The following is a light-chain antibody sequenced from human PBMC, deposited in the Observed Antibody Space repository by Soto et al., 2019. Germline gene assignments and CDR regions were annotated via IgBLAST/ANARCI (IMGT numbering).Light chain of an antibody. V-gene: IGKV3-15*01. Sequence: EILMTQSPSTLTVSPGERATLSCRASQSVFSSLAWYQQKPGQAPRLLIYGAATRATGIPARLSGSGSGTDFTLTISSLQSEDFAVYYCQQYHNWPAFGQGTKVDIK. CDR1: QSVFSS. J-gene: IGKJ1*01. CDR3: QQYHNWPA. CDR2: GAA.